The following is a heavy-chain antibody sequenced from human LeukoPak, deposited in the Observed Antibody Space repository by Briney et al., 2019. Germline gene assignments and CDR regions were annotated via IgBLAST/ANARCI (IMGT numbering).Heavy chain of an antibody. CDR1: GDSISSGNW. Sequence: SETLSLSCAVSGDSISSGNWWSWVRQPPGKGLEWIGEIAHTGSTKSNPSLKGRVSLSLDYSGNHFSLRLTTMTAADTAVYFCARLLVYNRNPRAFDVWGQGTMVTVSS. D-gene: IGHD1-14*01. CDR3: ARLLVYNRNPRAFDV. V-gene: IGHV4-4*02. J-gene: IGHJ3*01. CDR2: IAHTGST.